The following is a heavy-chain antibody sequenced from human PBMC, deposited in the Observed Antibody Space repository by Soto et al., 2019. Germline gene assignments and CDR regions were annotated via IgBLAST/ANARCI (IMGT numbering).Heavy chain of an antibody. D-gene: IGHD3-9*01. CDR1: GSTFSRYG. J-gene: IGHJ6*02. CDR2: ISGLSSYI. V-gene: IGHV3-21*02. Sequence: EVQLVESGGGLVKPGGSLRLSCAASGSTFSRYGMNWVRQAPGKGLELVSSISGLSSYIYYADSVKARFTVSRANAKNSRHVQMNSLRADDTAVYYCARDPQQRLVDCYYSGMGVWGQGTTVSVSS. CDR3: ARDPQQRLVDCYYSGMGV.